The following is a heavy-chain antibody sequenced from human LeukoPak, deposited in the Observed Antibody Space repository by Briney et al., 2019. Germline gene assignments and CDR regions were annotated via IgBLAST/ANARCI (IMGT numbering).Heavy chain of an antibody. Sequence: PGRSLRLSCAASGFTFSSYGMHWVRQAPGKGLEWVAVIWYDGSNKYYADSVKGRFTISRDNSKNTLYLQTNSLRAEDTAVYYCARQSSWSLFDYWGQGTLVTVSS. V-gene: IGHV3-33*01. CDR1: GFTFSSYG. CDR2: IWYDGSNK. CDR3: ARQSSWSLFDY. D-gene: IGHD6-13*01. J-gene: IGHJ4*02.